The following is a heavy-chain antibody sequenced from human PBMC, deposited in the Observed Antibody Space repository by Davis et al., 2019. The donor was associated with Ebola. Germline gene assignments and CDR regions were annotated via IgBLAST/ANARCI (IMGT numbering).Heavy chain of an antibody. CDR2: MNPNSGNT. CDR3: ARGLPSSCEDY. V-gene: IGHV1-8*01. J-gene: IGHJ4*02. Sequence: AASVKVSCKASGYTFTSYDINWVRQATGQGLEWMGWMNPNSGNTGYAQKFQGRVTMTRNTSISTAYMELSSLRSDDTAVYYCARGLPSSCEDYWGQGTLVTVSS. CDR1: GYTFTSYD. D-gene: IGHD6-13*01.